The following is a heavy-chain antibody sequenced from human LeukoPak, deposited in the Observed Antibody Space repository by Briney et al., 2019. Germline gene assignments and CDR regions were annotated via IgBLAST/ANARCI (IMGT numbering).Heavy chain of an antibody. Sequence: ASVKVSCKASGYTFTSYYMHWVRQAPGQGLEWMGIINHSGGSTSYAQKFQGRVTMTRDTSTSTVYMELSSLRSEDTAVYYCARALNYYDSSGHGAFDIWGQGTMVTVSS. CDR1: GYTFTSYY. J-gene: IGHJ3*02. CDR2: INHSGGST. D-gene: IGHD3-22*01. CDR3: ARALNYYDSSGHGAFDI. V-gene: IGHV1-46*01.